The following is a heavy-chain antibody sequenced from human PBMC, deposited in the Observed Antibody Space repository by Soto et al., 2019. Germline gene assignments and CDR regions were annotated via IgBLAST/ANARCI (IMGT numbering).Heavy chain of an antibody. CDR3: ARGYYYDSSGYYY. V-gene: IGHV1-69*13. CDR2: IIPIFGTA. CDR1: GCTFSIYA. J-gene: IGHJ4*02. D-gene: IGHD3-22*01. Sequence: ASVKVCCKASGCTFSIYAISWVRQAPGQGLEWMGGIIPIFGTANYAQKLQGRVTITPDQSTSTAYMERSSLRSEDTAVYYCARGYYYDSSGYYYWAQGTLVTVSS.